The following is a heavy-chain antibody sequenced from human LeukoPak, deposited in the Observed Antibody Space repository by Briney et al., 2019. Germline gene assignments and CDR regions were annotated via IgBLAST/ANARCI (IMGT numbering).Heavy chain of an antibody. J-gene: IGHJ5*02. CDR1: GGSISSSSYY. Sequence: SETLSLTCTVSGGSISSSSYYWGWIGQPPGKGLEWIGSIYYSGSTYYNPSLKSRVTISVDTSKNQFSLKLSSVTAADTAVYYCARGTSSSWYGGWFDPWGRGTLVTVSS. CDR3: ARGTSSSWYGGWFDP. CDR2: IYYSGST. D-gene: IGHD6-13*01. V-gene: IGHV4-39*07.